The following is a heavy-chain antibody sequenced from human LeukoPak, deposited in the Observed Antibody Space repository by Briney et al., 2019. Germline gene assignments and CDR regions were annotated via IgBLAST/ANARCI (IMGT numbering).Heavy chain of an antibody. CDR3: ARGLFPMVVGASGY. V-gene: IGHV1-8*01. J-gene: IGHJ4*02. CDR2: MNPNSGNT. CDR1: GYTFTSYD. Sequence: GASVKVSCKASGYTFTSYDINWVRQATGQGLEWMGWMNPNSGNTGYAQKFQGSVTMTRNTSISTAYMELSSLRSEDTAVYYCARGLFPMVVGASGYWGQGTLVTVSS. D-gene: IGHD1-26*01.